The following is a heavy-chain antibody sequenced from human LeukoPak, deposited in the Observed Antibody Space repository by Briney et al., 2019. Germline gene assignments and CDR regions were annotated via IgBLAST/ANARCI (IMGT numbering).Heavy chain of an antibody. J-gene: IGHJ4*02. D-gene: IGHD3-3*01. CDR1: GGSISSYY. Sequence: PSETLSLTCTVSGGSISSYYWSWIRQPPGKRLEWIGYIYTSGSTNYNPSLKSRVTISVDTSKNQFSLKLSSVTAADTAVYYCARSRVESFDYWGQGTLVTVSS. CDR3: ARSRVESFDY. V-gene: IGHV4-4*09. CDR2: IYTSGST.